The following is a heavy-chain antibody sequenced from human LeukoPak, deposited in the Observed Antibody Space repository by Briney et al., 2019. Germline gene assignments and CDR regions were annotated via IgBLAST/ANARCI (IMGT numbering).Heavy chain of an antibody. D-gene: IGHD4-17*01. J-gene: IGHJ1*01. V-gene: IGHV3-53*01. Sequence: GGSLRLSCAASGFTVSSNYMSWVRQAPGKGLEWVSVIYSGGSTYYADSVKGRFTISRDNSKNTLYLQMNSLRAEDTAVYYCARDGNDYGDDEYFQHWGQGTLVTVSS. CDR3: ARDGNDYGDDEYFQH. CDR1: GFTVSSNY. CDR2: IYSGGST.